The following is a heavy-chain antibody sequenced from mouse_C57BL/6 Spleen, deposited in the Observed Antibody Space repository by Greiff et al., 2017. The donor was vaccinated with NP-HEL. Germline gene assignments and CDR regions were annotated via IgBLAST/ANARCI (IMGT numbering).Heavy chain of an antibody. D-gene: IGHD5-1*01. Sequence: EVQLQQSGPELVKPGASVKISCKASGYTFTDYYMNWVKQSHGKSLEWIGDINPNNGGTSYNQKFKGKATLTVDKSSSTAYMELRSLTSEDSAVYYCARSGEYLGDYWGQGTTLTVSS. CDR2: INPNNGGT. J-gene: IGHJ2*01. CDR3: ARSGEYLGDY. V-gene: IGHV1-26*01. CDR1: GYTFTDYY.